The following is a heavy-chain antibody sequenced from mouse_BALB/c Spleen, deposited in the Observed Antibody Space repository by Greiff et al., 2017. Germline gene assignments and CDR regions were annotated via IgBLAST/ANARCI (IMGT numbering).Heavy chain of an antibody. D-gene: IGHD4-1*01. CDR1: GFTFTDYY. V-gene: IGHV7-3*02. CDR2: IRNKANGYTT. J-gene: IGHJ2*01. Sequence: EVKVEESGGGLVQPGGSLRLSCATSGFTFTDYYMSWVRQPPGKALEWLGFIRNKANGYTTEYSASVKGRFTISRDNSQSILYLQMNTLRAEDSASYYCARGRLTSDYWGQGTTLTVSA. CDR3: ARGRLTSDY.